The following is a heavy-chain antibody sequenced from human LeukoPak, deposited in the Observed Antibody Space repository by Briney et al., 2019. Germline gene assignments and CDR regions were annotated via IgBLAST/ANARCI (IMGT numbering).Heavy chain of an antibody. D-gene: IGHD3-3*01. CDR1: GGSVKSPTSY. Sequence: SETLSLTCTVSGGSVKSPTSYWSWIRQPPGKGLEWIGYIYYSGSTNYNPSLKSRVTISVDTSKNQFSLKLSSVTAADTAVYYCARAPPKSDFWSGYYIGGWFDPWGQGTLVTVS. J-gene: IGHJ5*02. V-gene: IGHV4-61*01. CDR3: ARAPPKSDFWSGYYIGGWFDP. CDR2: IYYSGST.